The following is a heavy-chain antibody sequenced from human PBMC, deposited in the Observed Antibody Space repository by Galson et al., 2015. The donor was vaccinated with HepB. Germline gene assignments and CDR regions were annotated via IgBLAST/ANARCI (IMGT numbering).Heavy chain of an antibody. Sequence: SVKVSCKASGGTFSSYAISWVRQAPGQGLEWMGRIIPILGIANYAQKFQGRVTITADKSTSTAYMELSSLRSEDTAVYYCARGGLGGSGSYYNPGMDVWGQGTTVTVSS. CDR3: ARGGLGGSGSYYNPGMDV. CDR1: GGTFSSYA. CDR2: IIPILGIA. V-gene: IGHV1-69*04. J-gene: IGHJ6*02. D-gene: IGHD3-10*01.